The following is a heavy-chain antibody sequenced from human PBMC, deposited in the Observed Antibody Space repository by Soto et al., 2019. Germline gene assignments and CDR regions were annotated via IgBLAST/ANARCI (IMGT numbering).Heavy chain of an antibody. V-gene: IGHV4-30-4*01. CDR3: AASLLWFGESHKSYGMDV. D-gene: IGHD3-10*01. CDR2: IYYSGST. J-gene: IGHJ6*02. CDR1: GGSISSGDYY. Sequence: SETLSLTCTVSGGSISSGDYYWSWIRQPPGKGLEWIGYIYYSGSTYYNPSLKSRVTISVDTSKNQFSLKLSSVTAADTAVYYCAASLLWFGESHKSYGMDVWGQGTTVTVSS.